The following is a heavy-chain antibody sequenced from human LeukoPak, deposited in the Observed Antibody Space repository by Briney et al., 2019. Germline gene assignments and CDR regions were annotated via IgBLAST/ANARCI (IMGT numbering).Heavy chain of an antibody. Sequence: GGSLRLSCAASGFTFSNAWMSWVRQAPGKGLEGVGRVKSKTDGGTTDYAAPVKGRFTISRDDSKNTLYLQMNSLKTEDTAVYYCTTRYCSGGSCKVDYWGQGTLVTVSS. V-gene: IGHV3-15*01. D-gene: IGHD2-15*01. CDR3: TTRYCSGGSCKVDY. CDR2: VKSKTDGGTT. CDR1: GFTFSNAW. J-gene: IGHJ4*02.